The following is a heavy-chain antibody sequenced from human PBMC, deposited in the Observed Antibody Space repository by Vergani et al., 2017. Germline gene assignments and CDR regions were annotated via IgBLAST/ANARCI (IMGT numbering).Heavy chain of an antibody. J-gene: IGHJ6*03. V-gene: IGHV4-31*03. Sequence: QVQLQESGPGLVKPSQTLSLTCTVSGGSISSGGYYWSWIRQHPGKGLEWIGYIYYSGSTYYNPSLKSRVTLSVDTSKNQFSLKLSSVTAADTAVYYCARSQYSSSWYSSGIFYYYYYYMDVWGKGTTVTVSS. CDR1: GGSISSGGYY. CDR2: IYYSGST. CDR3: ARSQYSSSWYSSGIFYYYYYYMDV. D-gene: IGHD6-13*01.